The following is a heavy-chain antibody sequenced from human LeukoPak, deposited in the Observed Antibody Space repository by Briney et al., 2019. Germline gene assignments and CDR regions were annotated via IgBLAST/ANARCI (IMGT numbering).Heavy chain of an antibody. D-gene: IGHD4-23*01. V-gene: IGHV4-34*01. CDR1: GGSFSGYY. J-gene: IGHJ2*01. CDR3: ARGPYGGKPRLRYFDL. Sequence: PSETLSLTCAVYGGSFSGYYWSWIRQPPGKGLEWIGEINHSGSTNYNPSLKSRVTISVDTSKNQFSLKLSSVTAADTAVYYCARGPYGGKPRLRYFDLWGRGTLVTVSS. CDR2: INHSGST.